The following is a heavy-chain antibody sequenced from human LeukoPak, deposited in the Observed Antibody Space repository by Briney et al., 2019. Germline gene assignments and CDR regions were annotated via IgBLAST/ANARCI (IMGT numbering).Heavy chain of an antibody. Sequence: SETLSLTCTVSGGSISSSCWSWIRQPPGKGLEWIGYINYSGSTNYNPSLKNRVTISVDTSRNQFSLRLSSVTAADTAVYYCARHDPLITMIIGERAFDIWGQGTMVTVPS. CDR3: ARHDPLITMIIGERAFDI. D-gene: IGHD3-22*01. CDR1: GGSISSSC. V-gene: IGHV4-59*08. J-gene: IGHJ3*02. CDR2: INYSGST.